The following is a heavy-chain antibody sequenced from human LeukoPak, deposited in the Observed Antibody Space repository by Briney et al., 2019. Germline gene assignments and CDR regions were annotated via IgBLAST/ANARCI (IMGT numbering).Heavy chain of an antibody. J-gene: IGHJ6*03. D-gene: IGHD4-23*01. Sequence: SETLSLTCTVSGGSLSSGSYYWSWIRQPAGKGLEWIGRIYTSGSTNYNPSLKSRVPISVDTSKNQFSLKLSSMTAADTAVYYCATDGGNSYYYYYMDVWGKGTTVTVSS. CDR2: IYTSGST. CDR1: GGSLSSGSYY. CDR3: ATDGGNSYYYYYMDV. V-gene: IGHV4-61*02.